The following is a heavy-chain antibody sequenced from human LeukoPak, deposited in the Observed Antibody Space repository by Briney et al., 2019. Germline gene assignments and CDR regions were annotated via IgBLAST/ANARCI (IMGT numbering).Heavy chain of an antibody. V-gene: IGHV1-2*02. J-gene: IGHJ6*03. D-gene: IGHD3-10*01. CDR1: GYTFTSYY. Sequence: ASVKVSCKASGYTFTSYYMHWARQAPGQGLEWMGWINPNSGGTNYAQKFQGRVTMTRDTSISTAYMELSRLRSDDTAVYYCARGRVFGELLDYYYYMDVWGKGTTVTISS. CDR3: ARGRVFGELLDYYYYMDV. CDR2: INPNSGGT.